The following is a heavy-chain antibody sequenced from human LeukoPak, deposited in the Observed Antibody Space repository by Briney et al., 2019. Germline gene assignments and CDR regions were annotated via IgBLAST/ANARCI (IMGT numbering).Heavy chain of an antibody. CDR2: IYTSGST. CDR3: AREAYDILTGPTYDAFDI. D-gene: IGHD3-9*01. J-gene: IGHJ3*02. V-gene: IGHV4-61*02. Sequence: SETLSLTCTVSSGSISTSNYYWSWIRQPAGKGLEWIGRIYTSGSTNYNPSLKSRVTMSVDTSKNQFSLKLSSVTAADTAVYYCAREAYDILTGPTYDAFDIWGQGTMVTVSS. CDR1: SGSISTSNYY.